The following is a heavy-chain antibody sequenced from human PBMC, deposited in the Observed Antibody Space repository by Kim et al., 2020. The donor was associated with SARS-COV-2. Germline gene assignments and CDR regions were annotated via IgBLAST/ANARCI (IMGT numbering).Heavy chain of an antibody. Sequence: GGSLRLSCAASGFTFTNYGMSWVRQAPGKGLEWVSFVSANGGSTNYADSVKGRFTISRDNSKNVLYLQMNGLRAEDTAVYYCAKGGTLQVLYWGQGALVTGPS. CDR3: AKGGTLQVLY. CDR1: GFTFTNYG. V-gene: IGHV3-23*01. J-gene: IGHJ4*02. D-gene: IGHD1-1*01. CDR2: VSANGGST.